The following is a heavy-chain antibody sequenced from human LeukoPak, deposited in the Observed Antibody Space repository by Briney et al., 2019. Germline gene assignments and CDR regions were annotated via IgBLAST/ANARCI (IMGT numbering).Heavy chain of an antibody. CDR3: ARGGVPDY. V-gene: IGHV4-34*01. CDR2: INHSGST. Sequence: SETLSLTCAVYGGSFSGYYWSGIRQPPGKGLEWIGEINHSGSTNYNPSLKSRVTISVDTSKNQFSLKLSSVTAADTAVYYCARGGVPDYWGQGTLVTVSS. J-gene: IGHJ4*02. CDR1: GGSFSGYY.